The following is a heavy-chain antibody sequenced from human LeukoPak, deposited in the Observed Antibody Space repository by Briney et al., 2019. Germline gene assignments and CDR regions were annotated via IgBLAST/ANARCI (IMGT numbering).Heavy chain of an antibody. J-gene: IGHJ4*02. D-gene: IGHD2-15*01. CDR3: ARKREGPATGIDY. CDR2: IYSSGRT. CDR1: GVSIIGTNSY. V-gene: IGHV4-39*07. Sequence: SETLSLTCTVSGVSIIGTNSYWGWIRQSPRTGLEWIGNIYSSGRTYYNPSLNSRVTISIDMSENQFSLKLTSVTAADTAVYYCARKREGPATGIDYWGQGTLVTVSS.